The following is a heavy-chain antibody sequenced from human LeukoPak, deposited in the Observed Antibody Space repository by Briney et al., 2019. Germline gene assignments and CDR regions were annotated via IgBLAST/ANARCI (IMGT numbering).Heavy chain of an antibody. CDR1: GFTFSSYG. V-gene: IGHV3-30*18. Sequence: PGGSLRLSCAASGFTFSSYGMHWVRQAPRKGLEWVAVISYDGSYKYYADSVKGRFTISRDNSKNTLYLQMNSLIAEDTAVYYCAKVGDYGDYALDYWGQGTLVTVSS. CDR3: AKVGDYGDYALDY. D-gene: IGHD4-17*01. J-gene: IGHJ4*02. CDR2: ISYDGSYK.